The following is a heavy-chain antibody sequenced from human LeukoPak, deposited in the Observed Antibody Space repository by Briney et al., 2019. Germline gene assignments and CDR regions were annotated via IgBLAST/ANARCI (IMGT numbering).Heavy chain of an antibody. V-gene: IGHV1-2*02. D-gene: IGHD6-13*01. CDR1: GYTFTSYY. CDR2: INPNSGGT. CDR3: ARDLSHPKQLAQRAFDY. J-gene: IGHJ4*02. Sequence: GASVKVSCKASGYTFTSYYMHWVRQAPGQGLEWMGWINPNSGGTNYAQKFQGRVTMTRDTSISTAYMELSRLRSDDTAVYYCARDLSHPKQLAQRAFDYWGQGTLVTVSS.